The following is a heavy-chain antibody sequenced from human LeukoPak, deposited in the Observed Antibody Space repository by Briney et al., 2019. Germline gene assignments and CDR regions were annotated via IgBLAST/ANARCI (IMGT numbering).Heavy chain of an antibody. Sequence: ASVKVSCKASGYTFTSYDINWVRQATGQGLEWMGWMNPNSGNTGYAQKFQGRVTMTRNTSISTAYMELSSLRSEDTAVYHCARGGFVDRYYYGSGAVDYWGQGTLVTVSS. CDR3: ARGGFVDRYYYGSGAVDY. J-gene: IGHJ4*02. CDR2: MNPNSGNT. D-gene: IGHD3-10*01. CDR1: GYTFTSYD. V-gene: IGHV1-8*01.